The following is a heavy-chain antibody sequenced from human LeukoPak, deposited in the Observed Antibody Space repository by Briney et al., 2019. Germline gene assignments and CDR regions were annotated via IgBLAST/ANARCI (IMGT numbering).Heavy chain of an antibody. Sequence: PSETLSLTCTVSGASISSYYWSWIRQPPGKGLEWIGYIYYTGSTNYNPSLKSRVTISVDTSKNQFSLKLNSVTAADTAVYYCASRPYYSGSASYYYGMDVWGQGTTVAVSS. CDR1: GASISSYY. CDR2: IYYTGST. J-gene: IGHJ6*02. V-gene: IGHV4-59*01. D-gene: IGHD3-10*01. CDR3: ASRPYYSGSASYYYGMDV.